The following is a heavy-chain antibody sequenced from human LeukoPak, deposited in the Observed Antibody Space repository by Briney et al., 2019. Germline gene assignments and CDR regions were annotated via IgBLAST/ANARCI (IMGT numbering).Heavy chain of an antibody. CDR1: GFTFSSDS. CDR2: ISSSSSYI. CDR3: ARDCSSTSCYPDYYMDV. J-gene: IGHJ6*03. D-gene: IGHD2-2*01. V-gene: IGHV3-21*01. Sequence: GGSLRLSCPAYGFTFSSDSMNWVRQAPGKGLEWVSSISSSSSYIYYADSVKGRFTISRDNAKNSLYLQMNSLRAEDTAVYYCARDCSSTSCYPDYYMDVWGKGTTVTVSS.